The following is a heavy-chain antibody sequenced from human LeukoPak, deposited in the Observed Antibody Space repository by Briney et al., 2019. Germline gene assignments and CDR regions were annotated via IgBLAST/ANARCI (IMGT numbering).Heavy chain of an antibody. CDR3: AKGLHFRAGPPDY. CDR2: ISWNSGSI. Sequence: GGSLRLSCAASGFSFDDYAMHWVRQAPGKGLEWVSGISWNSGSIGYADSVKGRFTISRDNAKNSLYLQMNSLRAENTALYYCAKGLHFRAGPPDYWGQGTLVTVSS. D-gene: IGHD5-24*01. CDR1: GFSFDDYA. J-gene: IGHJ4*02. V-gene: IGHV3-9*01.